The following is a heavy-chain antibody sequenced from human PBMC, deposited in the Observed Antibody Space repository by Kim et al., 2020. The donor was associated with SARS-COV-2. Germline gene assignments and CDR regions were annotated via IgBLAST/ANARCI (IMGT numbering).Heavy chain of an antibody. J-gene: IGHJ6*02. CDR1: GFTFSSYG. CDR2: ISYDGSNK. D-gene: IGHD1-26*01. V-gene: IGHV3-30*18. Sequence: GGSLRLSCAASGFTFSSYGMHWVRQAPGKGLEWVAVISYDGSNKYYADSVKGRFTISRDNSKNTLYLQMNSLRAEDTAVYYCAKEVGDGYGNYYYGMDVWGQGTTVTVSS. CDR3: AKEVGDGYGNYYYGMDV.